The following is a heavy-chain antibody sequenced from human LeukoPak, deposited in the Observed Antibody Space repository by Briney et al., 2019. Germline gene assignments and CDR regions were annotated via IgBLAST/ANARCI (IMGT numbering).Heavy chain of an antibody. Sequence: QPGGSLRLSCAASGFTFSGFSMNWVRQASGKGLEWVSFISSSSNTIYYADSVKGRFTISRDNSKNTLYLQMNSLRAEDTAVYYCARLSGPNWFDPWGQGTLVTVSS. CDR1: GFTFSGFS. J-gene: IGHJ5*02. D-gene: IGHD7-27*01. V-gene: IGHV3-48*01. CDR2: ISSSSNTI. CDR3: ARLSGPNWFDP.